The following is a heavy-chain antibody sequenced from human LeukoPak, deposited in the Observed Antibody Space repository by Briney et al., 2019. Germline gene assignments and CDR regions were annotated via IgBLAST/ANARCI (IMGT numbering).Heavy chain of an antibody. CDR1: GGTFSCYA. D-gene: IGHD4-17*01. CDR3: ARLNGNYGARHYYYYMDV. CDR2: IIPIFGTA. V-gene: IGHV1-69*13. J-gene: IGHJ6*03. Sequence: WASVKVSCKASGGTFSCYAISWVRQAPGQGLEWMGGIIPIFGTANYAQKFQGRVTITADESTSTAYMELSSLRSEDTAVYYCARLNGNYGARHYYYYMDVWGKGTTVTVSS.